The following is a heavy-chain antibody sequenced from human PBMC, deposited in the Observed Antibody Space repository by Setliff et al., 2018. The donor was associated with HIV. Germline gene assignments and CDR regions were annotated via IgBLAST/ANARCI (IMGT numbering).Heavy chain of an antibody. CDR2: INPNSGGT. CDR3: ATKVHCTNGVCLDAFDT. V-gene: IGHV1-2*06. D-gene: IGHD2-8*01. Sequence: GASVKVSCKASGYTFTGYLIHWVRQAPGQGLEWMGRINPNSGGTNYAQKFQGRVTMTRDTSISTAHMELSRLRSDDTAVYYCATKVHCTNGVCLDAFDTWGQGTMVTVSS. J-gene: IGHJ3*02. CDR1: GYTFTGYL.